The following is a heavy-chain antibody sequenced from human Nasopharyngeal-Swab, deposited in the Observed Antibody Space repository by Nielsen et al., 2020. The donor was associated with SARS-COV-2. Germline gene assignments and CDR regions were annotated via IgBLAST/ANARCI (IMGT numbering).Heavy chain of an antibody. V-gene: IGHV1-46*01. CDR1: GCTFTSYY. CDR2: INPSGGSA. CDR3: ARGPVAVVVADNYFDH. D-gene: IGHD2-15*01. Sequence: ASVKVSCKASGCTFTSYYLHWVRQAPGQGLEWMGIINPSGGSATYAQKFQRRVTFTRDTSTTTFYMELSSLRSEDTAVYYCARGPVAVVVADNYFDHWGQGTLVTVSS. J-gene: IGHJ4*02.